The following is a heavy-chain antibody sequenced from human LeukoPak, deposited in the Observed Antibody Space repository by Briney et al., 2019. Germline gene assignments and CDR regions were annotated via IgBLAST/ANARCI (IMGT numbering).Heavy chain of an antibody. CDR1: GYTFTSYY. D-gene: IGHD2-2*01. Sequence: ASVKVSCKASGYTFTSYYMHWVRQAPGQGLEWMGIINPSGGSTSYAQKFQGRVTVTRDMSTSTVYMELSSLRSEDTAVYYCARGGSIVLRDCSSTSCYYAFDIWGQGTMVTVSS. CDR3: ARGGSIVLRDCSSTSCYYAFDI. V-gene: IGHV1-46*01. CDR2: INPSGGST. J-gene: IGHJ3*02.